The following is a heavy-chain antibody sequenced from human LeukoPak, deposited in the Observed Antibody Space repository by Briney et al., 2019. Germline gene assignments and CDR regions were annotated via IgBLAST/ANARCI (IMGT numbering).Heavy chain of an antibody. J-gene: IGHJ4*02. V-gene: IGHV3-23*01. CDR2: ISGSGGRQ. D-gene: IGHD5-12*01. Sequence: PGGSLRLSCAASGFTFSSYAMSWVRHAPGKGLEWVSSISGSGGRQYFADSVKGRFTISRDYSKNTLYLQMNSLRAEDTAVYYCATGRGYGGPFDYWGQGTLVTVSS. CDR1: GFTFSSYA. CDR3: ATGRGYGGPFDY.